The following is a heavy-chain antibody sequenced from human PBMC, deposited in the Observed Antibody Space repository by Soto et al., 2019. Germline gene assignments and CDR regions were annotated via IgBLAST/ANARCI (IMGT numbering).Heavy chain of an antibody. V-gene: IGHV3-30-3*01. D-gene: IGHD2-2*01. J-gene: IGHJ4*02. CDR2: ISYDGSNK. CDR3: ARGPSSLTRFDY. Sequence: GGSLRLPCAASGFTFSSYAMNWVRQAPGKGLEWVAVISYDGSNKYYADSVKGRFTISRDNSKNTLYLQMNSLRAEDTAVYYCARGPSSLTRFDYWGQGTLVTVSS. CDR1: GFTFSSYA.